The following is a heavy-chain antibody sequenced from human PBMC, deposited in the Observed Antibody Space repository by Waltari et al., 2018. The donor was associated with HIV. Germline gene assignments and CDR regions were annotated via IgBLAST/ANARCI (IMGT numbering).Heavy chain of an antibody. CDR3: TRPKAGLLGATFDL. CDR1: GFTFSSYS. D-gene: IGHD1-26*01. J-gene: IGHJ4*02. Sequence: EVYLVASGGGVVKPGGSLRLSCAASGFTFSSYSFNWVRQAPGKGREWVSSMGTTAIYTYYADSVRGRFSISKDSAKNTLHLQMNSLRAEDTAVYYCTRPKAGLLGATFDLWGQGSLVTVSS. CDR2: MGTTAIYT. V-gene: IGHV3-21*01.